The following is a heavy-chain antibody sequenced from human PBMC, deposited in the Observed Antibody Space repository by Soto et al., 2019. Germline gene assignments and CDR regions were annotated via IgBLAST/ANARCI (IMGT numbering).Heavy chain of an antibody. CDR2: IICNSGRS. V-gene: IGHV3-23*01. CDR3: AKETGEGGIGY. CDR1: GFNFKNYA. D-gene: IGHD7-27*01. J-gene: IGHJ4*02. Sequence: EVQLLESGGGLVQPGRSLRLSCTASGFNFKNYAMTWVRPAPGKGLYWVSAIICNSGRSYYADSVTGRFTISRDNSKNTIYLQMKSLRVEDTALYYCAKETGEGGIGYWGKGTIVTVNS.